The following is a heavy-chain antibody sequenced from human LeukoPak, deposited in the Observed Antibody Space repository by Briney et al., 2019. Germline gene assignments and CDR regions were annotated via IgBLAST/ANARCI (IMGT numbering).Heavy chain of an antibody. J-gene: IGHJ3*02. V-gene: IGHV1-2*02. D-gene: IGHD3-10*01. CDR2: INPNSGGT. CDR3: AREYGSGREDAFDI. Sequence: ASVKVSCKASGYTFTGYYMHWVRQARGQGLEWMGWINPNSGGTNYAQKFQGRVTMTRDTSISTAYMELSRLRSDDTAVYYCAREYGSGREDAFDIWGQGTMVTVSS. CDR1: GYTFTGYY.